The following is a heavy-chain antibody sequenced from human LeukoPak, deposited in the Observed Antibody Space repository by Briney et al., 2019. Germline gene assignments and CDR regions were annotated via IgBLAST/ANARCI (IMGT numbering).Heavy chain of an antibody. V-gene: IGHV3-33*08. CDR3: ARPDYYYYYGVDV. CDR2: IWSDGSNT. J-gene: IGHJ6*02. Sequence: GGSLRLSCAASGFTFSSYGMHWVRQAPGKGLEWVAVIWSDGSNTNYADSVKGRLTISRDNSKNMLYLQMDSLRAEDTAVYYCARPDYYYYYGVDVWGQGTTVTVSS. CDR1: GFTFSSYG.